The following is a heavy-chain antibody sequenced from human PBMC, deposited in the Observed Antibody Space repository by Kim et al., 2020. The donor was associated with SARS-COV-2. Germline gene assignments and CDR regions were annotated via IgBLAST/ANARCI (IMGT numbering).Heavy chain of an antibody. D-gene: IGHD3-10*01. Sequence: GGSLRLSCAASGFTFSNAWMSWVRQAPGKGLEWVGRIKSKTDGGTTDYAAPVKGRFTISRDDSKNTLYLQMNSLKTEDTAVYYCTRQCGLWFGELLSPPDYWGQGTLVTVSS. CDR3: TRQCGLWFGELLSPPDY. J-gene: IGHJ4*02. CDR1: GFTFSNAW. CDR2: IKSKTDGGTT. V-gene: IGHV3-15*01.